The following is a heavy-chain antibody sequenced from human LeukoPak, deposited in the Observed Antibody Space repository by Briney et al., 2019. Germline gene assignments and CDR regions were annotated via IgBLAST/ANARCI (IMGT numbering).Heavy chain of an antibody. V-gene: IGHV4-34*01. CDR2: INHSGST. Sequence: SETLSLTCAVYGGSFSGYYWSWIRQPPGKGLEWIGEINHSGSTNYNPSLKSRVTISVDTSKNQFSLKLSSVTAADTAVYYCASLVGATRFGFDYWGQGTLVTVSS. J-gene: IGHJ4*02. CDR3: ASLVGATRFGFDY. D-gene: IGHD1-26*01. CDR1: GGSFSGYY.